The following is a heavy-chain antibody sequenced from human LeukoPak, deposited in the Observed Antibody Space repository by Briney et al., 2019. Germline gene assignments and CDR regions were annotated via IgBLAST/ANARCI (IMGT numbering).Heavy chain of an antibody. CDR2: IYYSGST. Sequence: SETLSLTCTVSGVSVRSGSYYWGWVRQPPGKGLEWVGYIYYSGSTNYNTSLKRRVTISVDTSKNQFSLKLSSVTAADAVVYYCATIDKVEATIDYWGQGTLVTVSS. CDR3: ATIDKVEATIDY. CDR1: GVSVRSGSYY. D-gene: IGHD1-26*01. V-gene: IGHV4-61*01. J-gene: IGHJ4*02.